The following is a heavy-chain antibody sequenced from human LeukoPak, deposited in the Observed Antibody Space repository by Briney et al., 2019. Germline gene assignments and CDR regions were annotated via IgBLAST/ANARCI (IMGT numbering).Heavy chain of an antibody. CDR1: GGSISSGDYY. Sequence: SETLSLTCTVSGGSISSGDYYWSWIRQPPGKGLEWIAYMYYSGSTYYNPSLKSRVTMSADTSKNQLSLKLSSVTAADTAVYYCARPYYYDSRIDPWGQGILITVSS. CDR3: ARPYYYDSRIDP. CDR2: MYYSGST. V-gene: IGHV4-30-4*01. J-gene: IGHJ5*02. D-gene: IGHD3-22*01.